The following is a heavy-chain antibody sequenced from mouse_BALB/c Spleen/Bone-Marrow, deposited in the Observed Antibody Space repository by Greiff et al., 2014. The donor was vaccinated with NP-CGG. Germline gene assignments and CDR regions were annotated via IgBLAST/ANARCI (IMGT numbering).Heavy chain of an antibody. J-gene: IGHJ3*01. Sequence: VQLQQSGAELVRPGASVKLSCKASGNTFTNYGMSWVKQSPEQGLEWIGRIDPDDSETHYNEKFKGKAILTVDKSYSTAYMQLSRLTSEDYAVYYYVHYGFAYWGQGTLVTVSA. CDR2: IDPDDSET. CDR3: VHYGFAY. D-gene: IGHD1-1*02. CDR1: GNTFTNYG. V-gene: IGHV1-74*01.